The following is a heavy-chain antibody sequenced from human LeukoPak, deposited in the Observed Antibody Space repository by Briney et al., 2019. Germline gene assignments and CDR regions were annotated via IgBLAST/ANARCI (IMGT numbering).Heavy chain of an antibody. V-gene: IGHV3-30*04. D-gene: IGHD2-2*01. CDR1: GFTFSSYA. CDR3: ARDADDIVVVPAARPSSLLY. CDR2: ISYDGSNK. J-gene: IGHJ4*02. Sequence: GGSLRLSCAASGFTFSSYAMHWVHQAPGKGLEWVAVISYDGSNKYYADSVKGRFTISRDNSKNTLYLQMNSLRAEDTAVYYCARDADDIVVVPAARPSSLLYWGQGTLVTVSS.